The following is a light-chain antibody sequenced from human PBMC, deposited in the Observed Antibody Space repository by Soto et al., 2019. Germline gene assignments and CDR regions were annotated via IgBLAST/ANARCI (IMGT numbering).Light chain of an antibody. J-gene: IGKJ5*01. CDR3: QEYDSSPIT. Sequence: ESVLTQSPGTLSLSPGQRATRSCRASESISRDYLAWYQQKPGQAPSLLIYGASRRATGIPDRFSGSGSGTDFTLTISRLEPEDFAVYYCQEYDSSPITFGQGTRLEIK. CDR1: ESISRDY. CDR2: GAS. V-gene: IGKV3-20*01.